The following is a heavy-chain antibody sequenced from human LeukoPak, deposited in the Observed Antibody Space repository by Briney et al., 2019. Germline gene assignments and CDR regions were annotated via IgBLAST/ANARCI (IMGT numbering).Heavy chain of an antibody. D-gene: IGHD1-26*01. Sequence: KSSETLSLTCTGSGGSISSDYWSWIRQPPGKGLEWIGYIYNSGSTNYNPSLKNRVTISVDTSKNQFSLKLSSVTAADTAVYFCARYRKDPTASGSLLPLDFWGQGTLVTVSS. CDR2: IYNSGST. V-gene: IGHV4-59*01. CDR1: GGSISSDY. J-gene: IGHJ4*02. CDR3: ARYRKDPTASGSLLPLDF.